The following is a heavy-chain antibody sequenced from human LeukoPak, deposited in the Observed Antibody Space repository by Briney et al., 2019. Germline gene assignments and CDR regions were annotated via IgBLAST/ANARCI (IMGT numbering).Heavy chain of an antibody. CDR3: AIGHGKWLRFPWI. V-gene: IGHV1-46*01. J-gene: IGHJ3*02. D-gene: IGHD5-12*01. CDR1: GYTFTSYY. Sequence: ASVKVSCKASGYTFTSYYMHWVRQAPGQGLEWMGIINPSGGSTSYAQKFQGRVTMTRDTSTGTVYMELSSLRSEDTAVYYCAIGHGKWLRFPWISGQGTMVTVSS. CDR2: INPSGGST.